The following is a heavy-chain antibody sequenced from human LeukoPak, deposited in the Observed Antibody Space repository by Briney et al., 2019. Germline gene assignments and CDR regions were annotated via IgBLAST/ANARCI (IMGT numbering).Heavy chain of an antibody. CDR1: GYTFTSYG. V-gene: IGHV1-69*13. Sequence: ASVKVSCKASGYTFTSYGISWVRQAPGQGLEWMGGIIPIFGTANYAQKFQGRVTITADESTSTAYMELSSLRSEDTAVYYCARVSSSWYATPYYYYYGMDVWGQGTTVTVSS. CDR2: IIPIFGTA. J-gene: IGHJ6*02. CDR3: ARVSSSWYATPYYYYYGMDV. D-gene: IGHD6-13*01.